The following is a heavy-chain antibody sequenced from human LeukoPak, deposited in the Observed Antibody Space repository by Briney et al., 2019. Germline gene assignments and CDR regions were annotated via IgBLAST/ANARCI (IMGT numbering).Heavy chain of an antibody. J-gene: IGHJ5*02. CDR2: INPNSGGT. D-gene: IGHD2-8*01. Sequence: ASVKVSCKASGYTFTGYYMHWVRQAPGQGLEWMGWINPNSGGTNYAQKFQGRVTMTRDTSISTAYMELRRLRSDDTAVYYCARDLGYCTNGVCPVPWFDPWGQGTLVTVSS. V-gene: IGHV1-2*02. CDR3: ARDLGYCTNGVCPVPWFDP. CDR1: GYTFTGYY.